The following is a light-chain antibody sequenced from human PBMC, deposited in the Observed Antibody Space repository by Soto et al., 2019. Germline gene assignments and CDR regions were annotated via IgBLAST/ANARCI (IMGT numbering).Light chain of an antibody. CDR3: SSYSRRSTYV. V-gene: IGLV2-14*03. J-gene: IGLJ1*01. CDR2: DVS. CDR1: SSDVGGYNY. Sequence: QSVLTQPASVSGSPGQSITISCTGTSSDVGGYNYVSWYQQHPGKAPKPIIYDVSYRPSGVSNRFSGSKSGNTASLTISGLQAEDKADYFCSSYSRRSTYVFGTGTKVTVL.